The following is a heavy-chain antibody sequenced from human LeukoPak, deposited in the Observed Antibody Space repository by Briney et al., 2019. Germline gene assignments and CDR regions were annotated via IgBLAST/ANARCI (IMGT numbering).Heavy chain of an antibody. CDR2: IIPIFGTA. J-gene: IGHJ3*02. CDR3: ARDPGFGEKWFEAFDI. CDR1: GGIFSSYA. D-gene: IGHD3-10*01. V-gene: IGHV1-69*06. Sequence: SVKVSCKASGGIFSSYAISWVRQAPGQGLEWMGGIIPIFGTANYAQKFQGRVTITADKSTSTAYMELSSLRSEDTAVYYCARDPGFGEKWFEAFDIWGQGTMVTVSS.